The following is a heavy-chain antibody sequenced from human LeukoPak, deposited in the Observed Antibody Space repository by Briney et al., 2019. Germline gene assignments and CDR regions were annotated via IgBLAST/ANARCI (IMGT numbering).Heavy chain of an antibody. J-gene: IGHJ6*02. CDR2: TYYSGST. CDR3: AGSYRSASISNGMDV. V-gene: IGHV4-31*03. D-gene: IGHD6-6*01. Sequence: PSETLSLTCTVSGGSISSGAFYWSWIRQHPGKGLEWIGYTYYSGSTYYNPSLRSRVTISVDTSKNQFFLKLSSVTAADTAVYYCAGSYRSASISNGMDVWGQGTTVTVSS. CDR1: GGSISSGAFY.